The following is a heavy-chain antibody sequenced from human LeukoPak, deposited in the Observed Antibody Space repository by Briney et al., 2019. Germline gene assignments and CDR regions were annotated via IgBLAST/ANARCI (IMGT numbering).Heavy chain of an antibody. CDR1: GFTFSDYY. Sequence: PGGSLRLSCAASGFTFSDYYMSWIRQAPGKGLEWVAVIWYDGSNKYYGDSVKGRFTVSRDNSKNTLYLQMNSLRAEDTAVYYCARDSGHAFDIWGQGTMVTVSS. J-gene: IGHJ3*02. V-gene: IGHV3-33*08. CDR3: ARDSGHAFDI. CDR2: IWYDGSNK. D-gene: IGHD6-25*01.